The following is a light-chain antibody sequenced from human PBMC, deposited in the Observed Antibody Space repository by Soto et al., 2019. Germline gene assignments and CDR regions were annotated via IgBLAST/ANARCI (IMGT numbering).Light chain of an antibody. J-gene: IGLJ2*01. CDR3: QTWGTGIHVV. CDR2: LNSDGSH. CDR1: SGHSSYA. V-gene: IGLV4-69*01. Sequence: QLVLTQSPSASASLGASVKLTCTLNSGHSSYAIAWHQQQPEKGPRYLMKLNSDGSHSKGDGIPDRFSGSSSGAERYLTISRLQAEDEAEYYCQTWGTGIHVVFGGGTKVTVL.